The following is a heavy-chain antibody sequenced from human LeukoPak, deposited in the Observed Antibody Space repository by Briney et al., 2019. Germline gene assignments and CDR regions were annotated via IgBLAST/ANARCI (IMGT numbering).Heavy chain of an antibody. J-gene: IGHJ5*02. CDR3: ARGSSLRFGELKS. CDR2: INDDGNSA. V-gene: IGHV3-74*01. Sequence: GGSLRLSCTISGFTFSSYWMHWVRQAPGKGLVWVSRINDDGNSAIYADFVKDRFTISRDNTKNTLFLQLNSLRVEDTALYYCARGSSLRFGELKSWGQGILVTVSS. CDR1: GFTFSSYW. D-gene: IGHD3-10*01.